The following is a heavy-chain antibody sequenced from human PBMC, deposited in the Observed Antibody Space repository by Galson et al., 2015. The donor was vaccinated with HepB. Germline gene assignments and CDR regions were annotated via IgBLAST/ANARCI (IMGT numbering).Heavy chain of an antibody. V-gene: IGHV1-2*02. Sequence: SVKVSCKASGYTFTGYYMSWVRQAPGQGLEWMGWINPNSGGTNYAQKFQGRVTMTRDTSMSTAYMELSRLRSDDTAVYYCARDLGQYYDSLYCYYTAYFDYWGQGTLVTVSS. CDR2: INPNSGGT. CDR1: GYTFTGYY. J-gene: IGHJ4*02. CDR3: ARDLGQYYDSLYCYYTAYFDY. D-gene: IGHD3-3*01.